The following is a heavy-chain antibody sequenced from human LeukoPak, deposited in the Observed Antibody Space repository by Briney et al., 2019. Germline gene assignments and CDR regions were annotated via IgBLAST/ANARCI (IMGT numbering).Heavy chain of an antibody. V-gene: IGHV4-59*01. Sequence: SETLSLTCTLSGGSISTYYWSWIRQPPGKGLEWIGYIYYSGSTNYNPSLKSRVTISVDTSKNQFSLKLSSVTAADTAVYYCARGAYYYDSSGYYYGRYFDLWGRGTLVTVSS. CDR3: ARGAYYYDSSGYYYGRYFDL. CDR2: IYYSGST. J-gene: IGHJ2*01. D-gene: IGHD3-22*01. CDR1: GGSISTYY.